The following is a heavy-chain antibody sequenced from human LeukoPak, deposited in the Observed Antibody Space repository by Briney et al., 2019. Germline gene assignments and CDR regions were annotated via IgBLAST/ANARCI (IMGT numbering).Heavy chain of an antibody. V-gene: IGHV3-48*01. CDR1: GFTFSSYS. CDR2: ISGSSSTI. CDR3: ARGSTYYDSSGQVPFDY. D-gene: IGHD3-22*01. J-gene: IGHJ4*02. Sequence: GGSLRLSCAASGFTFSSYSMNRVRQAPGKGLEWGSYISGSSSTIYYADSVKGRFTISRDNGKSTLYLQMNSLGAEDTAVYYCARGSTYYDSSGQVPFDYWGQGTLVTVSS.